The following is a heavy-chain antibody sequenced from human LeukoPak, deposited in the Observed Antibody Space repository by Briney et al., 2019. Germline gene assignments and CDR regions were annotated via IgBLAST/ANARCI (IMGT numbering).Heavy chain of an antibody. CDR1: GYTFTSYD. Sequence: ASVKVSCKASGYTFTSYDINWVRQATGQGLEWMGIINPSGGSTSYAQKFQGRVTMTRDTSTSTVYMELSSLRSEDTAVYYCARAARYCSGGCCYFDYWGQGTLVTVSS. CDR2: INPSGGST. D-gene: IGHD2-15*01. CDR3: ARAARYCSGGCCYFDY. V-gene: IGHV1-46*01. J-gene: IGHJ4*02.